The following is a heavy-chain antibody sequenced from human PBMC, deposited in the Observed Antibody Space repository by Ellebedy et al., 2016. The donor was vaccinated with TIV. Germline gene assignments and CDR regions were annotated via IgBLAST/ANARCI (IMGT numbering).Heavy chain of an antibody. Sequence: AASVKVSCKASGYTFTSYGISWVRQAPGQGLEWMGWISAYNGNTNYAQKLQGRVTMTTDTSTTTAYMELRNLRSDYTAVYYCARDSDDEAFDIWGQGTMVTVSS. CDR1: GYTFTSYG. V-gene: IGHV1-18*01. J-gene: IGHJ3*02. CDR2: ISAYNGNT. CDR3: ARDSDDEAFDI.